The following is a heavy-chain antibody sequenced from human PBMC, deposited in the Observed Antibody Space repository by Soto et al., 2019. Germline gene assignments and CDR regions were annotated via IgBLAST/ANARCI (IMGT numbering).Heavy chain of an antibody. D-gene: IGHD6-19*01. CDR2: INWNSNNI. V-gene: IGHV3-9*01. J-gene: IGHJ4*02. CDR1: GYTFDDYG. Sequence: GGSLRLSCAASGYTFDDYGMHWVRQAPGKGLEWVSGINWNSNNIGYADSVKGRFTISRDNAKNSLYLQMNSLSAEDTALYFCAKGIIAVAGSGYYFDFWGQGTLVTVSS. CDR3: AKGIIAVAGSGYYFDF.